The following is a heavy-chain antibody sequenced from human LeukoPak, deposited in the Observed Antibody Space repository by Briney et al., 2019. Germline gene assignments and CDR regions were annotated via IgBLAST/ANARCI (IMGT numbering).Heavy chain of an antibody. CDR3: AREDGYNSHYFDY. J-gene: IGHJ4*02. Sequence: AGGSLRLSCAASGFTFSSDEMNWVRQAPGKGREWVSYISSSVSTIYYADSVKGRFTISRDNDKKSLYLQMNSLRAEDTAGYYCAREDGYNSHYFDYWGQGTLVTVSS. CDR1: GFTFSSDE. D-gene: IGHD5-24*01. V-gene: IGHV3-48*03. CDR2: ISSSVSTI.